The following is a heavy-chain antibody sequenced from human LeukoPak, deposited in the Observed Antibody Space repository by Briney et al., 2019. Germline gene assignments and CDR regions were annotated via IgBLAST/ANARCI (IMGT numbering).Heavy chain of an antibody. CDR2: IIPIFGTA. V-gene: IGHV1-69*13. Sequence: SVKISCKASGGTFSSYAISWVRQAPGQGLEWMGGIIPIFGTANYAQKFQGRVTITADESTSTAYMDLSSLRSEDTAVYYCASAPSSYSSSSLNDYWGQGTLVTVSS. J-gene: IGHJ4*02. D-gene: IGHD6-6*01. CDR1: GGTFSSYA. CDR3: ASAPSSYSSSSLNDY.